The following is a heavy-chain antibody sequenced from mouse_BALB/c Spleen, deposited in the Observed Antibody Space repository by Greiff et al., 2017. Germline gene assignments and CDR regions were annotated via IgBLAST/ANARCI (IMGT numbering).Heavy chain of an antibody. Sequence: QVQLKQSGAELVRPGSSVKISCKASGYSFTSYWMHWVKQRPGQGLEWIGMIDPSDSETRLNQKFKDKATLTVDKSSSTAYMQLSSPTSEDSAVYYCARPPYFDYWGQGTTLTVSS. J-gene: IGHJ2*01. CDR2: IDPSDSET. CDR1: GYSFTSYW. CDR3: ARPPYFDY. V-gene: IGHV1-52*01.